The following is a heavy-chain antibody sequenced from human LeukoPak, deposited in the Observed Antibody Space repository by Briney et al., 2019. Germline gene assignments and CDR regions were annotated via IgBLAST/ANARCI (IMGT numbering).Heavy chain of an antibody. CDR1: GFTFSNAW. V-gene: IGHV3-15*01. CDR3: ARPIFGVVTDGFDI. Sequence: GGSLRLSCAASGFTFSNAWMSWVRQAPGKGLEWVGRIKSKTDGGTTDYAAPVKGRFTISRDNSKNTLYVQMNSLRAEDTAVYYCARPIFGVVTDGFDIWGQGTMVTVSS. D-gene: IGHD3-3*01. CDR2: IKSKTDGGTT. J-gene: IGHJ3*02.